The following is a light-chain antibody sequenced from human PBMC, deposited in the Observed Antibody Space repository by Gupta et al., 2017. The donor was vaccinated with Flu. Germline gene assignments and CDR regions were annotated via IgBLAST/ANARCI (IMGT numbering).Light chain of an antibody. CDR3: VLYVGSGIWV. Sequence: QTVVTQEPSFSVSPGGTVTLTCGLTSGSVSTNSYATWYQQTPGQAPRTLIYNTEYHSSVVPDRFSGSILGNKAALTITGAQAEDESDYYCVLYVGSGIWVFGGGTKLTVL. CDR1: SGSVSTNSY. CDR2: NTE. J-gene: IGLJ3*02. V-gene: IGLV8-61*01.